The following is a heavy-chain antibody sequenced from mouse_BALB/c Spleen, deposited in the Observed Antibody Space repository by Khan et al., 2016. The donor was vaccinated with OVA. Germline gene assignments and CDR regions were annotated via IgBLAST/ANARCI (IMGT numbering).Heavy chain of an antibody. CDR3: TRSYRSDFDY. CDR2: INPHIGET. J-gene: IGHJ2*01. CDR1: GYSFTGYF. D-gene: IGHD1-1*01. V-gene: IGHV1-20*01. Sequence: EVQLQQSGPELVRPGASVKISCKASGYSFTGYFMNWVMQSHGKSLEWIGRINPHIGETFYNPRFKDKATLTVDESSSTAHMELRSLTSEDSAVYYCTRSYRSDFDYWGQGTTLTVSS.